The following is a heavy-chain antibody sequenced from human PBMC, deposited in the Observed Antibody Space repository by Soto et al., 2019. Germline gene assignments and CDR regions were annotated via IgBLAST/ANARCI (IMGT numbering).Heavy chain of an antibody. D-gene: IGHD3-3*01. Sequence: PGGSLRLSCAASGFTFSSYSMNWVRQAPGKGLEWVSSISSSSSYIYYADSVKGRFTISRDNAKNSLYLQMNSLRAEDTAVYYCARDDLFWRGYDFDYWGQGTLVTVSS. J-gene: IGHJ4*02. CDR2: ISSSSSYI. CDR3: ARDDLFWRGYDFDY. CDR1: GFTFSSYS. V-gene: IGHV3-21*01.